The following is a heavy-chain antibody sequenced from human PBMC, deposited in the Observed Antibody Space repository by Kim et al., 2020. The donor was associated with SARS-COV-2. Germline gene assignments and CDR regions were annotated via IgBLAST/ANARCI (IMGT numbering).Heavy chain of an antibody. CDR3: AREKKPAASYYYGMDV. CDR1: GFTFSSYG. D-gene: IGHD2-2*01. J-gene: IGHJ6*02. Sequence: GGSLRLSCAASGFTFSSYGMHWVRQAPGKGLEWVAVIWYDGSNKYYADSVKGRFTISRDNSKNTLYLQMNSLRAEDTAVYYCAREKKPAASYYYGMDVWGQGTTVTVSS. V-gene: IGHV3-33*01. CDR2: IWYDGSNK.